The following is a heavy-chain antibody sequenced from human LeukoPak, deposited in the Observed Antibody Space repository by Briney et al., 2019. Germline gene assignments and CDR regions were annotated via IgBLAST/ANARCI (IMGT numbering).Heavy chain of an antibody. CDR2: ISSSGSTT. Sequence: GGSLRLSCAASGFTFSSYEMNWVRQAPGKGLEWVSYISSSGSTTYYADSVKGRFTIPRDNAKNSLYLQMNSLRAEDTAVYYCAREFGAARACSIDYWGQGTLVTVSS. D-gene: IGHD6-6*01. V-gene: IGHV3-48*03. J-gene: IGHJ4*02. CDR3: AREFGAARACSIDY. CDR1: GFTFSSYE.